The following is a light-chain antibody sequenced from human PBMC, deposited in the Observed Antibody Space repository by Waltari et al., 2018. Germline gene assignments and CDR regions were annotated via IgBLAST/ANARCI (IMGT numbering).Light chain of an antibody. CDR1: SGHTRYA. CDR3: QSWDTGINV. V-gene: IGLV4-69*01. Sequence: QLVLTQPPSASASLGASVKLTCTLNSGHTRYAIAWHQQQPEKGPRFLMKLDSDGSHTTGDGIPDRFSGSSSGAERYLILSSLQSEDEADYYCQSWDTGINVFGGGTKLTVL. CDR2: LDSDGSH. J-gene: IGLJ2*01.